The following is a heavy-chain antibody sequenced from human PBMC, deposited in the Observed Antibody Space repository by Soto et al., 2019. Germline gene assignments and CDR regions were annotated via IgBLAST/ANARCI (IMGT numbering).Heavy chain of an antibody. D-gene: IGHD3-22*01. J-gene: IGHJ4*02. CDR1: GFTFSRYG. Sequence: QVQLVQSGGGVVQPGRSLRLSCAASGFTFSRYGMHWVRQAPGKGLEWVAIISFDGSNTYFADSVKGRFTISRDNSKNTLELQMSSLRAEDTAVYYCAKGHYYDSSGACSYADHWGQGTLVTVSS. V-gene: IGHV3-30*18. CDR2: ISFDGSNT. CDR3: AKGHYYDSSGACSYADH.